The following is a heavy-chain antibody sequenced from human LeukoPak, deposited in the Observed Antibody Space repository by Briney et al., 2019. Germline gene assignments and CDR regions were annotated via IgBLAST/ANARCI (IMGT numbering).Heavy chain of an antibody. CDR3: AKELGRSSSGWFTPRAPPLGGSTGYYYYMDV. D-gene: IGHD6-19*01. Sequence: PGGSLRLSCAASGFTFSSYWMSWVRQAPGKGLEWVAVISYDGSNKYYADSVKGRFTISRDNSKNTLYLQMNSLRAEDTAVYYCAKELGRSSSGWFTPRAPPLGGSTGYYYYMDVWGKGTTVTISS. CDR1: GFTFSSYW. CDR2: ISYDGSNK. J-gene: IGHJ6*03. V-gene: IGHV3-30*18.